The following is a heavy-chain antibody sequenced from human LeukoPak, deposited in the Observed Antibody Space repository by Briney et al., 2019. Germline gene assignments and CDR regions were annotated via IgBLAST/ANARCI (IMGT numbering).Heavy chain of an antibody. V-gene: IGHV1-69*05. Sequence: ASVKVSCKASGGTFSSYAISWVRQAPGQGLEWMGRIIPIFGTANYAQKFQGRVTITTDESTSTGYMELSSLRSDDTAVYYCAREFSWVYFDYWGQGTLVTVSS. CDR3: AREFSWVYFDY. D-gene: IGHD1-26*01. CDR2: IIPIFGTA. J-gene: IGHJ4*02. CDR1: GGTFSSYA.